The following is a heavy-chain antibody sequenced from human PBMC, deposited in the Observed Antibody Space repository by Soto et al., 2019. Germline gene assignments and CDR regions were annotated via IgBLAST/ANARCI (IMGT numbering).Heavy chain of an antibody. V-gene: IGHV3-23*01. CDR1: GFTFSSYA. CDR3: AKDGIGGIAAAWFDY. J-gene: IGHJ4*02. Sequence: EVQLLESGGVLVQPGGSLRLSCAASGFTFSSYAMSLVRQAPGTGLEWVSASSGSGGRTYYADSVKGRVTISRDNSKNTLYLQMNSLRAEDTAVYYCAKDGIGGIAAAWFDYWGQGTLVTVSS. D-gene: IGHD6-13*01. CDR2: SSGSGGRT.